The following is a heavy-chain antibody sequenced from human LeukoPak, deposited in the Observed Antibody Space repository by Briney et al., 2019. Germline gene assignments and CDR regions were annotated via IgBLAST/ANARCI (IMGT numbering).Heavy chain of an antibody. V-gene: IGHV3-23*01. CDR3: AKEVRPNDS. Sequence: GGSLRLSCAASGFTFSSHAMSWVRQAPGRGLEWVSSIAIIAESTYYADSVKGRFTISRDNSKNTVYLQMDSLRAEDKAVYYCAKEVRPNDSWGQGTLVTVSS. CDR1: GFTFSSHA. J-gene: IGHJ5*01. CDR2: IAIIAEST. D-gene: IGHD2-2*01.